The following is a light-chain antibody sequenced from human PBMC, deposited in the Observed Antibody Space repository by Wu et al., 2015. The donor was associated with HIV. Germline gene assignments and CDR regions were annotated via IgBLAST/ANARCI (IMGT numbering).Light chain of an antibody. CDR3: LXYNDWPQT. V-gene: IGKV3-15*01. Sequence: EIVMTQSPATLSVSPGKRATLSCRASQSVNSNLAWYQQKPGQAPRLLIYGASTRATGIPARFRGSGSGTEFTLTIGSMQSEDFALYFCLXYNDWPQTFGQGTKV. CDR2: GAS. J-gene: IGKJ1*01. CDR1: QSVNSN.